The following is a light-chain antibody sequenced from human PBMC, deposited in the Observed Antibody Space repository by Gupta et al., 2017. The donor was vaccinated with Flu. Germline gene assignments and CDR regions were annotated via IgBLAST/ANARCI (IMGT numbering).Light chain of an antibody. CDR2: VNS. J-gene: IGLJ3*02. CDR1: SSNIGATYD. V-gene: IGLV1-40*01. Sequence: QSVLTQPPSVSGAPGQRVTISCSGSSSNIGATYDVNWYQHLPGTAPKLLIYVNSNRPSGVPDRFSGSKSGTSASLAITGLQAEDEADYYCQSYDSSRSGWVFGGGTNLTVL. CDR3: QSYDSSRSGWV.